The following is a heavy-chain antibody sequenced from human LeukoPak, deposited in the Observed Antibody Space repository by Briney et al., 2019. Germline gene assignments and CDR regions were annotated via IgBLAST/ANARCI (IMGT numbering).Heavy chain of an antibody. Sequence: SETLSLTCTVSGGSISSYYWSWIRQPPGKGLEWIGYIYYSGSTNYNPPLKSRVTISVDTSKNQFSLKLSSVTAADTAVYYCARVIAGSYCGGDCLDYWGQGTLVTVSS. D-gene: IGHD2-21*01. CDR3: ARVIAGSYCGGDCLDY. CDR1: GGSISSYY. CDR2: IYYSGST. V-gene: IGHV4-59*01. J-gene: IGHJ4*02.